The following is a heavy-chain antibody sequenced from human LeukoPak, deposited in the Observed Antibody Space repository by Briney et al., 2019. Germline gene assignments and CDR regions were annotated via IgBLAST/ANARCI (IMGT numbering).Heavy chain of an antibody. Sequence: GGSLRLSCAASGLTFSNYAIHWVRQAPDKGLEWVTVISFDGSNKYYADSVKGRFTISRDNSKNTLYLQMNSLRAEDTAVYYCARDVDTALDYWGQGTLVTVSS. V-gene: IGHV3-30-3*01. CDR1: GLTFSNYA. D-gene: IGHD5-18*01. CDR3: ARDVDTALDY. CDR2: ISFDGSNK. J-gene: IGHJ4*02.